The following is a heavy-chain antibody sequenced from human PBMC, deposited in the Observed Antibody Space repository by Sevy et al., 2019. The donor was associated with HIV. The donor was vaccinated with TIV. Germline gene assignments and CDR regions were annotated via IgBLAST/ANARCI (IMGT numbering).Heavy chain of an antibody. CDR3: ARDHMYYYDTTNYYAGTDY. Sequence: ASVKVSCEASGYTFIGYYMHWVRQAPGQGLEWMGWINPNGGGTNYAQRFQGRVTMTNDTSISTAYMELSGLRSDDTAIYYCARDHMYYYDTTNYYAGTDYWGQGTLVTVSS. V-gene: IGHV1-2*02. CDR1: GYTFIGYY. D-gene: IGHD3-22*01. J-gene: IGHJ4*02. CDR2: INPNGGGT.